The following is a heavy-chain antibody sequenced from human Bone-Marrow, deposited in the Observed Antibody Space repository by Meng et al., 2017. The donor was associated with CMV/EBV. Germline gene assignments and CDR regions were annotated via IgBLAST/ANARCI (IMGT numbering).Heavy chain of an antibody. D-gene: IGHD3-3*01. CDR1: GYTFTGYY. V-gene: IGHV1-2*02. CDR3: ARAVTIFGVVTLQYYYYGMDV. CDR2: INPNSGGT. J-gene: IGHJ6*02. Sequence: ASVKVSCKASGYTFTGYYMHWVRQAPGQGLEWMGWINPNSGGTNYAQKFQGRVTMTRDTSISTAYMELSRLRSDDTAVYYCARAVTIFGVVTLQYYYYGMDVWGQGTTVTVSS.